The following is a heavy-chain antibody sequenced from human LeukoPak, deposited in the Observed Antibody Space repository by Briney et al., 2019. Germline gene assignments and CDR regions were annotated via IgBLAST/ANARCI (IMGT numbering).Heavy chain of an antibody. CDR1: GFTFSTYT. J-gene: IGHJ4*02. CDR2: IGSTNKHI. D-gene: IGHD5/OR15-5a*01. CDR3: VREESGVYAEAFEY. Sequence: GGSLRLSCAASGFTFSTYTMNWVRQAPGKGLEWVSSIGSTNKHIYYADSVKGRFTISRDNAKNSLFLQMSSLRAEDTAVYYCVREESGVYAEAFEYWGQGTQVTVSS. V-gene: IGHV3-21*06.